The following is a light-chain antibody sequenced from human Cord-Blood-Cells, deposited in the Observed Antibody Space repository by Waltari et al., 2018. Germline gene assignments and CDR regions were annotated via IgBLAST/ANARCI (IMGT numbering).Light chain of an antibody. CDR3: SSYAGSNNYV. CDR1: SSDVGVYNY. CDR2: EVS. Sequence: QSALTQPPSAPGSPGQSVTISCTGTSSDVGVYNYVSWYQQHPGKAPKLMIYEVSKRPSGVPDRFSGSKSGNTASLTVSGLQAEDEADYYCSSYAGSNNYVFGTGTKVTVL. J-gene: IGLJ1*01. V-gene: IGLV2-8*01.